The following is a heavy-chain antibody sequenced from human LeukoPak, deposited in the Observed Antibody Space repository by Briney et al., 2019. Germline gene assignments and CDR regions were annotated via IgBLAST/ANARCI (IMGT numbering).Heavy chain of an antibody. V-gene: IGHV4-61*01. CDR2: IHHSGTT. D-gene: IGHD1-26*01. CDR3: ARGRLGATY. Sequence: PSGTLSLTCTVSGGSVSRGSYYWSWTRQPPGKGLEWIGYIHHSGTTNYSPSLKSRVTISVDMSKNQFFLNLTSVTAADTAVYYCARGRLGATYWGQGTLVTVSS. J-gene: IGHJ4*02. CDR1: GGSVSRGSYY.